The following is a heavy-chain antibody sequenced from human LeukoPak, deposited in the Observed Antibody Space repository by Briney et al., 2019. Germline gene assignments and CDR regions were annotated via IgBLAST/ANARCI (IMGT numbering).Heavy chain of an antibody. J-gene: IGHJ4*02. CDR3: ARDRDYGDYNTQDLFVY. CDR1: GFTFSRHW. V-gene: IGHV3-7*03. Sequence: GGSLRLSCAASGFTFSRHWMTWVRQAPGKGLEWVANIKHDGSEKNYVDSVKGRFTISRDNAKNSLYLQMNSLRAEDTAVYYCARDRDYGDYNTQDLFVYWGQGTLVTVSS. CDR2: IKHDGSEK. D-gene: IGHD4-17*01.